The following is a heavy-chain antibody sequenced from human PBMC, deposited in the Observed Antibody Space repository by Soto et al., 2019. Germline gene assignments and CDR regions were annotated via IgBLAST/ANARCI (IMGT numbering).Heavy chain of an antibody. Sequence: LSLTCIVSGGSISGSSYYWGWIRQPPGKGLEWIGSIYYRGTTYYNPSLNSRVTISVDTSKNQFSLKLSSVTGGDTAVYYCTTPRRRIGAPYFDYWGQGTLVTVSS. CDR1: GGSISGSSYY. CDR3: TTPRRRIGAPYFDY. J-gene: IGHJ4*02. D-gene: IGHD6-6*01. V-gene: IGHV4-39*01. CDR2: IYYRGTT.